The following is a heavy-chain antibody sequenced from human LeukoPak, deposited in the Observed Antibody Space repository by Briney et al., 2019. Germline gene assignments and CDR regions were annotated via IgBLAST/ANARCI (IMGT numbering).Heavy chain of an antibody. CDR2: ISAYNGNT. D-gene: IGHD6-13*01. Sequence: ASVKVSCKASGYTFTSYGISWVRQAPGQGLEWMGWISAYNGNTNYAQKLQGRVTMTTDTSTSTAYMELSSLRSEDTAVYYCARVPPRRASYSSSWDFDYWGQGTLVTVSS. V-gene: IGHV1-18*01. CDR3: ARVPPRRASYSSSWDFDY. CDR1: GYTFTSYG. J-gene: IGHJ4*02.